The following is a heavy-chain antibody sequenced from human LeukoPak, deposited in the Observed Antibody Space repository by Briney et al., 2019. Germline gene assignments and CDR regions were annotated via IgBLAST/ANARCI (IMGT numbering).Heavy chain of an antibody. J-gene: IGHJ3*02. CDR3: ARDRSFSDAFDI. V-gene: IGHV3-21*01. Sequence: PGGSLRLSCAASGFTFSSYSMNWVRQAPGKGLEWVSSISSSSSYIYYADSVKGRFTISRDNAKNSLYLQMNSLRAEDTAVYYCARDRSFSDAFDIWGQGTMVTVSS. CDR2: ISSSSSYI. CDR1: GFTFSSYS.